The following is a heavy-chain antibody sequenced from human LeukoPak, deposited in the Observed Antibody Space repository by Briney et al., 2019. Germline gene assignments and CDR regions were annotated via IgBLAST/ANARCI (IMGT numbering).Heavy chain of an antibody. Sequence: KPSETLSLTCTVSGGSISSSSYYWGWIRQPPGKGLEWIGSIYYSGSTYYNPSLKSRVTISVDTSKNQFSLKLSSVTAADTAVYYCARASSSWYTTNYYYYYYMDVWGKGTTVTISS. CDR1: GGSISSSSYY. J-gene: IGHJ6*03. CDR3: ARASSSWYTTNYYYYYYMDV. CDR2: IYYSGST. D-gene: IGHD6-13*01. V-gene: IGHV4-39*01.